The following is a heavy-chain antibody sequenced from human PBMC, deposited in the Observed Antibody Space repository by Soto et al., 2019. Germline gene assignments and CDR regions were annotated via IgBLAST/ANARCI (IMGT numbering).Heavy chain of an antibody. D-gene: IGHD2-15*01. Sequence: GGSLRLSCAASGFTFSSYAMSWVRQAPGKGLEWVSAISGSGGSTYYADSVKGRFTISRDNSKNTLYLQMNSLRAEDTAVYYCAKGQKASCATIRCYSFDYWGQGALVTVSS. CDR1: GFTFSSYA. CDR2: ISGSGGST. J-gene: IGHJ4*02. CDR3: AKGQKASCATIRCYSFDY. V-gene: IGHV3-23*01.